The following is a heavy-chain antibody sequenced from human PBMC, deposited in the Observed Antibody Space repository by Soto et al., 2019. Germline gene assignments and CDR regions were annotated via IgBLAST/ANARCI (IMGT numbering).Heavy chain of an antibody. CDR2: MYYSGTT. D-gene: IGHD6-25*01. Sequence: SETLSLTCTVSGGSISSSDFYWGWLRQTPGKGLEFIGSMYYSGTTYYNPSLKSRVTISVDTSKNQFTLKLISVTAADTDVYYCAVVDSTGNWFDPWGEGALVTVSS. V-gene: IGHV4-39*01. J-gene: IGHJ5*02. CDR3: AVVDSTGNWFDP. CDR1: GGSISSSDFY.